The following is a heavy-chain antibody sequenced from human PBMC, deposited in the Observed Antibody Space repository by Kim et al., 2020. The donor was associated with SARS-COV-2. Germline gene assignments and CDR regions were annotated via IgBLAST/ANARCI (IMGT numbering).Heavy chain of an antibody. CDR3: ARLLYVWGSYRYRGSNWFDP. CDR2: INHSGST. Sequence: SETLSLTCAVYGGSFSGYYWSWIRQPPGKGLEWIGEINHSGSTNYNPSLKSRVTISVDTSKNQFSLKLSSVTAADTAVYYCARLLYVWGSYRYRGSNWFDPWGQGTLVTVSS. J-gene: IGHJ5*02. D-gene: IGHD3-16*02. V-gene: IGHV4-34*01. CDR1: GGSFSGYY.